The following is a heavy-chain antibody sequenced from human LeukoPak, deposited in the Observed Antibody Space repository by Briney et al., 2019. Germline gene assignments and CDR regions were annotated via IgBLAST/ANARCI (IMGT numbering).Heavy chain of an antibody. CDR1: GYTFTSYG. Sequence: ASVEVSCKASGYTFTSYGISWVRQAPGQGLEWMGWVSAYNGNTNYAQKLQGRVTMTTDTSTSTAYMELRSMRSDDTAVYYCARDRTSGHPFDYWGQGTLVTVSS. CDR3: ARDRTSGHPFDY. D-gene: IGHD3/OR15-3a*01. J-gene: IGHJ4*02. CDR2: VSAYNGNT. V-gene: IGHV1-18*01.